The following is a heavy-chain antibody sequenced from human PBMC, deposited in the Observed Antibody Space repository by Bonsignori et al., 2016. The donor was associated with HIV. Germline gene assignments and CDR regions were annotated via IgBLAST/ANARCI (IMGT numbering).Heavy chain of an antibody. J-gene: IGHJ6*03. CDR2: INPNSGGT. CDR3: ARRVRASSGVGYYYYMDV. V-gene: IGHV1-2*02. Sequence: WVRQAPGQGLEWMGWINPNSGGTNYAQKFQGRVTMTRDTSISTAYMELSRLRSDDTAVYYCARRVRASSGVGYYYYMDVWGKGTTVTVSS. D-gene: IGHD3-10*01.